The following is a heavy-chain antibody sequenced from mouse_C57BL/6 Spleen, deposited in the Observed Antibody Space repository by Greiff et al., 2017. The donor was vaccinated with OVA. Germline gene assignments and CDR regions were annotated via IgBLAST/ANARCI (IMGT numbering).Heavy chain of an antibody. V-gene: IGHV1-55*01. D-gene: IGHD1-1*01. CDR2: IYPGSGST. CDR3: ARLATTVPNWYFDV. Sequence: VKLQQPGAELVKPGASVKMSCKASGYTFTSYWITWVKQRPGQGLEWIGDIYPGSGSTNYNEKFKSKATLTVDTSSSTAYMQLSSLTSEDSAVYYCARLATTVPNWYFDVWGTGTTVTVSS. CDR1: GYTFTSYW. J-gene: IGHJ1*03.